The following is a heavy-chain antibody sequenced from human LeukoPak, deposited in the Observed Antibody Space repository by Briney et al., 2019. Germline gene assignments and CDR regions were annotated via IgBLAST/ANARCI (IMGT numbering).Heavy chain of an antibody. Sequence: PGGSLRLSCAASGFTFSSYGMHWVRQAPGKGLEWVAVISYDGSNKYYADSVKGRFTISRDNSKNTLYLQMNSLRAEDTAVYYCASGEPLYCGGDCYPVDYWGQGTLVTVSS. CDR1: GFTFSSYG. CDR3: ASGEPLYCGGDCYPVDY. J-gene: IGHJ4*02. CDR2: ISYDGSNK. D-gene: IGHD2-21*02. V-gene: IGHV3-30*03.